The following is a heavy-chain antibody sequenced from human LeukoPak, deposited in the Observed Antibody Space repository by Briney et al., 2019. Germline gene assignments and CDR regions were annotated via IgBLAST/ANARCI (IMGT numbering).Heavy chain of an antibody. CDR1: GGSISSGSYY. V-gene: IGHV4-61*02. CDR2: IYTSGST. CDR3: ARVGGSSAQDY. J-gene: IGHJ4*02. Sequence: PSETLSLTCTVSGGSISSGSYYWSWIRQPAGKGLEWIGRIYTSGSTNYNPSLKSRVTISVDTSKNQFPLKLSSVTAADTAVYYCARVGGSSAQDYWGQGTLVTVSS. D-gene: IGHD1-26*01.